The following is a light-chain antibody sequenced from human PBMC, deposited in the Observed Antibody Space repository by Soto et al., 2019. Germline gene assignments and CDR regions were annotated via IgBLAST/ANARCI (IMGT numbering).Light chain of an antibody. J-gene: IGLJ2*01. CDR2: EVA. Sequence: QSALTQTASVSGSPGQSITMSCTGTSSDVGGYNFVSWYQQHPGKAPKLIVHEVANRLSGVSGRFSGSKSGNTAFLTVSGLQAEDEADYYCASYGGRDDMIFGGGTKVTVL. V-gene: IGLV2-14*03. CDR1: SSDVGGYNF. CDR3: ASYGGRDDMI.